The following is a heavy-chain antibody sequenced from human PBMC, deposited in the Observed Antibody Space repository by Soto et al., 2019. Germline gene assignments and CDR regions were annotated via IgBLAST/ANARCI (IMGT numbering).Heavy chain of an antibody. J-gene: IGHJ4*02. CDR3: VRLVSGNDDY. CDR1: GFTFSSYD. CDR2: ISSNGGTT. Sequence: EVQLAESGGGMVQPGGSLRLSCVASGFTFSSYDMHWLRYAPGKGLVYVSSISSNGGTTYYGNSVKGRFTISRDNSKNTLYLQIGSLRAEDMAVYYCVRLVSGNDDYWGQGTLVTVSS. D-gene: IGHD1-1*01. V-gene: IGHV3-64*01.